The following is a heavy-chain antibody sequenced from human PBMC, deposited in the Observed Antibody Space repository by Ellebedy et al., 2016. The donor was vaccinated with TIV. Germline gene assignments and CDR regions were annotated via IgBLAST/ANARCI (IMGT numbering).Heavy chain of an antibody. Sequence: ASVKVSCKASGYTFNIYWIGWVRQMPGKGLEWVGILYPGDSDTRYSPSFRGQVTISADKSISTAYLQWSSLKASDTAMYYCVRHVSAGGAYPGNGFDIWGQGTLVTASS. CDR1: GYTFNIYW. CDR3: VRHVSAGGAYPGNGFDI. V-gene: IGHV5-51*01. D-gene: IGHD1-26*01. CDR2: LYPGDSDT. J-gene: IGHJ3*02.